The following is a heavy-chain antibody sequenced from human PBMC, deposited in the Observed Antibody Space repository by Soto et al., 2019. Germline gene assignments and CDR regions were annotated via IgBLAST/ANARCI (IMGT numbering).Heavy chain of an antibody. D-gene: IGHD2-15*01. CDR1: GGSISISSGGYS. Sequence: PSETLSLTCAVSGGSISISSGGYSWNWIRQPPGKGLEWIGHVFHGGSTFYKMSLNSRVIISLDRPRNQFSLKVTSVTAADTAVYYCARKVRYCSRGSCSEPFDYWGQGTLVTVSS. CDR2: VFHGGST. V-gene: IGHV4-30-2*01. CDR3: ARKVRYCSRGSCSEPFDY. J-gene: IGHJ4*02.